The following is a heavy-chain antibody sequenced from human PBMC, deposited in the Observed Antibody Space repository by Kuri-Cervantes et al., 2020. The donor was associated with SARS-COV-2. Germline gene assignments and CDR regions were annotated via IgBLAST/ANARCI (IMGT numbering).Heavy chain of an antibody. CDR2: VGTAGDT. Sequence: GESLKISCAASGFTFSSYDMHWVRQATGKGLEWVSAVGTAGDTYYPGSVKGRFTISRENAKNSLYLQMNSLRAEDTAVYYCTGWRLSYCGGDCYSVEAYWGQGTLVTVSS. V-gene: IGHV3-13*01. D-gene: IGHD2-21*01. CDR1: GFTFSSYD. J-gene: IGHJ4*02. CDR3: TGWRLSYCGGDCYSVEAY.